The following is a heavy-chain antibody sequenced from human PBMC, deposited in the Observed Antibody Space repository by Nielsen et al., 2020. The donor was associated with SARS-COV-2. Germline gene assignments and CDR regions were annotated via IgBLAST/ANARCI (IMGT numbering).Heavy chain of an antibody. D-gene: IGHD7-27*01. CDR1: GFTFSSYA. V-gene: IGHV3-23*01. J-gene: IGHJ6*02. Sequence: GGSLRLSCAASGFTFSSYAMSWVRQAPGKGLEWVSAISGSGGSTYYADSVKGRFTISRDNSKNTLYLQMNSLRAEDTAVYYCARDLWGSPYYYYGMDVWGQGTTVTVSS. CDR3: ARDLWGSPYYYYGMDV. CDR2: ISGSGGST.